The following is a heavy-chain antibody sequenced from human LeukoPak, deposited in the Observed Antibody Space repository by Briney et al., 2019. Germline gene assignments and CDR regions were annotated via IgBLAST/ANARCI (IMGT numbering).Heavy chain of an antibody. CDR1: GFTFSSYG. D-gene: IGHD2-2*03. CDR2: ISTSGGST. V-gene: IGHV3-23*01. J-gene: IGHJ4*02. Sequence: GGSLRLSCAASGFTFSSYGMSWVRQAPGKGLEWVSAISTSGGSTYYADSVKGRFTISRDNSKNTLYLQMNSLRAEDTAVYYCAKELGYCTSTSCYAALDYWGQGTLVTVSS. CDR3: AKELGYCTSTSCYAALDY.